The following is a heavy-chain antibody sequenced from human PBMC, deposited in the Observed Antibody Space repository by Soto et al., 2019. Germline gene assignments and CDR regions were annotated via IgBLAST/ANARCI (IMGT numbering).Heavy chain of an antibody. J-gene: IGHJ4*02. V-gene: IGHV3-30-3*01. CDR2: ISYDGRNK. CDR1: GFTFSSYA. CDR3: VRDGAVAGSFDY. Sequence: QVQLVDSGGGVVQPGRSLRLSCAASGFTFSSYAMHWVRQPPRKRLEWVAVISYDGRNKYYADSVKGRFTISRDNSENALYMQMNSLRAEDTAVYYCVRDGAVAGSFDYSGQGTLVTVSS. D-gene: IGHD6-19*01.